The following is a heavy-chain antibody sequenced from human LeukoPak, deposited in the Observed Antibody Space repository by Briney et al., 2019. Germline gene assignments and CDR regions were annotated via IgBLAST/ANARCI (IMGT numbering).Heavy chain of an antibody. J-gene: IGHJ4*02. Sequence: SETLSLTCTVSGGSVSSGSYYWSWIRQPPGKGLEWIGYIYYSGSTNYNPSLKSRVTISVDTSKNQFSLKLSSVTAADTAVHYCASEGAGTFDYWGQGTLVTVSS. D-gene: IGHD6-13*01. CDR1: GGSVSSGSYY. CDR3: ASEGAGTFDY. CDR2: IYYSGST. V-gene: IGHV4-61*01.